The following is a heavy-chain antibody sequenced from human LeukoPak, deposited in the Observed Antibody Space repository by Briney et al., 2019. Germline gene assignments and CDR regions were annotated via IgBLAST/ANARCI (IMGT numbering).Heavy chain of an antibody. CDR2: ISSSGYSI. J-gene: IGHJ3*02. Sequence: KAGGSLRLSCAASGFTFSSYGMNWVRQAPGKGLEWVSYISSSGYSIYYADSVKGRFTISRDNAKNSLFLQMNSLRAEDTAVYYCARGRQNSGSYSDAFDIWGQGTMVTVSS. CDR3: ARGRQNSGSYSDAFDI. V-gene: IGHV3-21*05. CDR1: GFTFSSYG. D-gene: IGHD1-26*01.